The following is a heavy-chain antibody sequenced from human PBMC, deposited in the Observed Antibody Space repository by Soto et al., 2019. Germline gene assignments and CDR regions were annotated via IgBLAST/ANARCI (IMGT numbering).Heavy chain of an antibody. Sequence: SETLSLTCTVSGGSISSYYWSWIRQPPGKGLEWIGYIYYSGSTNYNPSLKSRVTISVDTSKNQFSLKLSSVTAADTAVYYCARVLVRGTLGYYYYYGMDVWGQGTTVTVSS. J-gene: IGHJ6*02. D-gene: IGHD3-10*01. CDR3: ARVLVRGTLGYYYYYGMDV. CDR2: IYYSGST. CDR1: GGSISSYY. V-gene: IGHV4-59*01.